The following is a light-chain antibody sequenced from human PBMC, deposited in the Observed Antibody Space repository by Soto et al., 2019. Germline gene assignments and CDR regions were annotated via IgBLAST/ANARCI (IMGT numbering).Light chain of an antibody. CDR3: QQYGSSIT. CDR1: QSVSSSY. CDR2: GAS. J-gene: IGKJ5*01. V-gene: IGKV3-20*01. Sequence: EIVLTQSPGTLSLSPGERATLSCRASQSVSSSYLAWYQQKPGQAPRLLIYGASSRATGIPDRFSGSGSGTDFTLKISRLEPEDFAVYYCQQYGSSITFGQGTRLEIK.